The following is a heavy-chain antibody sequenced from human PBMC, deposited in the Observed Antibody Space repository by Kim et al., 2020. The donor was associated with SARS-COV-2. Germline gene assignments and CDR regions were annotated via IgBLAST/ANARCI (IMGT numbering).Heavy chain of an antibody. Sequence: GGSLRLSCAASGFTFSSYGMHWVRQAPGKGLEWVAVISYDGSNKYYADSVKGRFTISRDNSKNTLYLQMNSLRAEDTAVYYCARDRYGSGRYLSTVGCYWGQGTLVTVSS. J-gene: IGHJ4*02. V-gene: IGHV3-33*05. CDR1: GFTFSSYG. CDR3: ARDRYGSGRYLSTVGCY. D-gene: IGHD3-10*01. CDR2: ISYDGSNK.